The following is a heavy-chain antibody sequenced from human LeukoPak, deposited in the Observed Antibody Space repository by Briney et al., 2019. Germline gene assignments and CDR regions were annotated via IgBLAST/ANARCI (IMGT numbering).Heavy chain of an antibody. Sequence: GGSLRLSCAASGFTFTSYGVHWVRQAPGKGLEWVAVIWYDGSNKYYADSVKGRFTISRDNSKNTLYLQMNSLRAEDTAVCYCAMTYYYDSVGAFDIWGQGTMATVSS. CDR3: AMTYYYDSVGAFDI. V-gene: IGHV3-33*01. CDR2: IWYDGSNK. CDR1: GFTFTSYG. D-gene: IGHD3-22*01. J-gene: IGHJ3*02.